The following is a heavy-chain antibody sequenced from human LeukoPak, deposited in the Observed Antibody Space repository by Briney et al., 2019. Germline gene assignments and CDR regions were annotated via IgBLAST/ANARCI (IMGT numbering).Heavy chain of an antibody. CDR3: VRGYSSGYRLDY. J-gene: IGHJ4*02. V-gene: IGHV3-74*01. CDR2: INGDGSST. CDR1: GFTFSSYW. D-gene: IGHD3-22*01. Sequence: GGSLRLSCAASGFTFSSYWIHWVRQDPVKGLLWVSRINGDGSSTDYADSEKGRFTISRDNAKNTVYLQMNSLKAEDTAVYYRVRGYSSGYRLDYWGQGTLVTVSS.